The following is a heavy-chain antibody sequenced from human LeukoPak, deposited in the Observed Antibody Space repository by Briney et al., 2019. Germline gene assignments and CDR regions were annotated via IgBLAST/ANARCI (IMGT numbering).Heavy chain of an antibody. CDR3: ASGYSSSSIDY. D-gene: IGHD6-6*01. J-gene: IGHJ4*02. Sequence: GGSLRLSCAASGFTFSSYSMNGVREAPGKGREGVSSISSSSSYIYYADSVKGRFTISRDNAKNSLYLQMNSLRAEDTAVYYCASGYSSSSIDYWGQGTLVTVSS. V-gene: IGHV3-21*01. CDR1: GFTFSSYS. CDR2: ISSSSSYI.